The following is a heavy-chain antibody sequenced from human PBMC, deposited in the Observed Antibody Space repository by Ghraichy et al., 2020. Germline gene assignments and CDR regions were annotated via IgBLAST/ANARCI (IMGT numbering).Heavy chain of an antibody. CDR2: IYNSGNT. CDR3: ARDRLVTPGYFDS. CDR1: DGSITTGSYS. J-gene: IGHJ4*02. Sequence: SETLSLTCVVPDGSITTGSYSWSWIRQPPGKGLEWIGYIYNSGNTYYNPSLKSRVTISLDTSKNQFSLKLISVTAADTAVYYCARDRLVTPGYFDSWGQGTLVTVSS. V-gene: IGHV4-30-4*07.